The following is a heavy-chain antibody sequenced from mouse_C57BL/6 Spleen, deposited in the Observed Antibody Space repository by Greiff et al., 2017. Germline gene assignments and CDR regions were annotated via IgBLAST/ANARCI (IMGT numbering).Heavy chain of an antibody. D-gene: IGHD4-1*02. Sequence: QVQLQQSGAELVRPGASVTLSCKASGYTFTDYEMHWVKQTPVHGLEWIGAIDPETGGTAYNQKFKGKAILTADKSSSTAYMGLRSLTSEDSAVYYCTRSNWDNYAMDYWGQGTSVTVSS. J-gene: IGHJ4*01. V-gene: IGHV1-15*01. CDR3: TRSNWDNYAMDY. CDR2: IDPETGGT. CDR1: GYTFTDYE.